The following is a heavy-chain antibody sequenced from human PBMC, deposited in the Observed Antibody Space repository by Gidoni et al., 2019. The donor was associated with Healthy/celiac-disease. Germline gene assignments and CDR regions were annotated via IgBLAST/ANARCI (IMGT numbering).Heavy chain of an antibody. Sequence: QVPLVPSGAEVRKPGSSVRVYCKASRGTFRSYAIRCVRQAPGQGLEWMGGIILIFGTANYAQKFQGRVTITADEATSTAYMELSSLRSEDTAVYDCARPAIPGIAVAGTRGSEYFQHWGQGTLVTVSS. J-gene: IGHJ1*01. CDR2: IILIFGTA. D-gene: IGHD6-19*01. CDR3: ARPAIPGIAVAGTRGSEYFQH. CDR1: RGTFRSYA. V-gene: IGHV1-69*01.